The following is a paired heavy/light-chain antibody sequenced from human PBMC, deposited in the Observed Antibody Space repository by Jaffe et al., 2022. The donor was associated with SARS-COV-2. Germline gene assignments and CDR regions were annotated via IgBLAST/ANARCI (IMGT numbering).Heavy chain of an antibody. J-gene: IGHJ4*02. CDR2: SYRSGST. D-gene: IGHD1-26*01. CDR3: ARDRGSGRSHDY. V-gene: IGHV4-61*02. Sequence: QVQLQESGPGLVKPSQTLSLTCTVSGGSIASGDYYWTWIRQPVGKGLEWIGRSYRSGSTNYNPSLRSRVTISLDTSNNQFSLNLRSVTAADTAVYYCARDRGSGRSHDYWGQGTLVTVSS. CDR1: GGSIASGDYY.
Light chain of an antibody. CDR2: DVN. V-gene: IGLV2-14*01. CDR1: SSDVGGYNY. CDR3: SSYTSSSNFVV. Sequence: QSALTQPASVSGSPGQSITISCTGTSSDVGGYNYVSWYQQHPGKAPKLIIYDVNNRPSGVSNRFSGSKSGNTASLTISGLQAEDEAGYYCSSYTSSSNFVVFGGGTMLTVL. J-gene: IGLJ3*02.